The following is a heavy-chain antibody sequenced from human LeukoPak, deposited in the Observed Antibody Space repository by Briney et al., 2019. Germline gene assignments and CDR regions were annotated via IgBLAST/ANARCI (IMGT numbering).Heavy chain of an antibody. CDR2: IIPIFGTA. D-gene: IGHD2-21*01. V-gene: IGHV1-69*01. CDR3: ARESCGGDCYSGDPYFDY. CDR1: GGTISSYA. Sequence: ASVKVSCKASGGTISSYAISWVRQAPGQGLEWMGGIIPIFGTANYAQKFQGRVTITADESTSTAYMELSSLRSDDTAVYYCARESCGGDCYSGDPYFDYWGQGPVVTVSS. J-gene: IGHJ4*02.